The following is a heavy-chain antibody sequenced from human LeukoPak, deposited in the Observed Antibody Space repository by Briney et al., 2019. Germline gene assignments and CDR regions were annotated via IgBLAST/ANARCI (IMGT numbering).Heavy chain of an antibody. CDR3: ARHSGTYYADFDS. J-gene: IGHJ4*02. V-gene: IGHV4-39*01. CDR2: IYYTGSA. CDR1: GDSISSSSYY. Sequence: PSETLSLTCTVSGDSISSSSYYWGWFRQPPGKGLEWIGYIYYTGSAYYNPSLKSRVTLSVDTSKNHFSLKLSSVTAADTAVYYCARHSGTYYADFDSWGQGTLVTVSS. D-gene: IGHD1-26*01.